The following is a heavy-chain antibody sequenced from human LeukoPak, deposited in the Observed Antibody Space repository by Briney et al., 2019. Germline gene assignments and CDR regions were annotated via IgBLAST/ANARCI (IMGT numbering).Heavy chain of an antibody. V-gene: IGHV3-48*01. CDR2: ISSSSSTI. J-gene: IGHJ3*02. CDR1: GFTFSSYS. Sequence: GGSLRLSCAASGFTFSSYSMNWVRQAPGKGLEWVSYISSSSSTIYYADSVKGRFTISRDNAKNSQYLQMNSLRAEDTAVYYCARQLRYFGGADAFDIWGQGTMVTVSS. CDR3: ARQLRYFGGADAFDI. D-gene: IGHD3-9*01.